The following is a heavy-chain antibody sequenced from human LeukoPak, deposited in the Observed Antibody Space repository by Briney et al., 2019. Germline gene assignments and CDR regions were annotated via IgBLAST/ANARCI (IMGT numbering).Heavy chain of an antibody. D-gene: IGHD3-22*01. CDR1: GGSISSYY. Sequence: SETLSLTCTVSGGSISSYYWSWIRQPPGKGLEWIGYIYHSGSTNYNPSLKSRVTISVDTSKNQFSLKLSSVTAADTAVYYCARGYYYDSSGYPDAFDIWGQGTMVTVSS. J-gene: IGHJ3*02. CDR3: ARGYYYDSSGYPDAFDI. V-gene: IGHV4-59*01. CDR2: IYHSGST.